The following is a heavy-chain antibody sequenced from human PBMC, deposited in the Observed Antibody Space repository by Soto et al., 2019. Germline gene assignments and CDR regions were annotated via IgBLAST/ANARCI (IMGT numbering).Heavy chain of an antibody. CDR2: ITGSGGSA. D-gene: IGHD2-2*01. Sequence: PGGSLRLSCAASGFTFSSYAMSWVRQAPGKGLEWVSTITGSGGSAYYADSVKGRFTISRAYSKNTLYLQMNSLRAEDTAVYYCARDEVPAANWLDRWGQGTQVTVSS. CDR1: GFTFSSYA. CDR3: ARDEVPAANWLDR. V-gene: IGHV3-23*01. J-gene: IGHJ5*02.